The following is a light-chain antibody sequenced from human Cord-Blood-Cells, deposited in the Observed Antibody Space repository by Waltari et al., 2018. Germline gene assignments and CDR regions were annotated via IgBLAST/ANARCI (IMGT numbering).Light chain of an antibody. Sequence: SYVLTQPPSVSVAPGKTARITCGGNNIGSKSVHWYQQKPGQAPVLVIYYESDRPSGMPERFSGSNSGTTATLTISRGDAGDEADYCVQVWDSSSDHWVFGGGTKLTVL. V-gene: IGLV3-21*04. CDR3: QVWDSSSDHWV. CDR2: YES. CDR1: NIGSKS. J-gene: IGLJ3*02.